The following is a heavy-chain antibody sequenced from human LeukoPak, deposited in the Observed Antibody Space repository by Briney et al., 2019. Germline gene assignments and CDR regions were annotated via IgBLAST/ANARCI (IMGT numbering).Heavy chain of an antibody. D-gene: IGHD3-10*01. CDR3: AKDGHPYYGSGKDYFDY. J-gene: IGHJ4*02. CDR2: ISCSGGST. V-gene: IGHV3-23*01. CDR1: GFTFSSYA. Sequence: PGGSLRLSCAASGFTFSSYAMSWVRQAPGKGLEWVSAISCSGGSTYYADSVKGRFTISRDNSKNTLYLQMNSLRAEDTAVYYCAKDGHPYYGSGKDYFDYWGQGTLVTVSS.